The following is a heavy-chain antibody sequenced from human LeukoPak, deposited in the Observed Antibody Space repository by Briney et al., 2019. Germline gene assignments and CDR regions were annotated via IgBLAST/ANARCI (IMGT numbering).Heavy chain of an antibody. CDR1: GFTFSNAW. D-gene: IGHD2-15*01. CDR3: TTVGCSGGSCYSDY. Sequence: PGGSLRLSCAASGFTFSNAWMNWVRQAPGKGLEWVGRIKSKSDGGTTDYAAPVKGRFTISRDDSRNTLYLQVNSLKTEDTAVYYCTTVGCSGGSCYSDYWGQGTLVTVSS. CDR2: IKSKSDGGTT. V-gene: IGHV3-15*07. J-gene: IGHJ4*02.